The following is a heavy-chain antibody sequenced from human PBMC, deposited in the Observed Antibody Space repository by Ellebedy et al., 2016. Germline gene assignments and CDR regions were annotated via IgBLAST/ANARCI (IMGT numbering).Heavy chain of an antibody. CDR1: GYSFTSYW. CDR3: ARVSITMVRGTKGDYYYGMDV. J-gene: IGHJ6*02. D-gene: IGHD3-10*01. Sequence: GGSLRLXXKGSGYSFTSYWIGWVRQMPGKGLEWMGIIYPGDSDTRYSPSFQGQVTISADKSISTAYLQWSSLKASDTAMYYCARVSITMVRGTKGDYYYGMDVWGQGTTVTVSS. CDR2: IYPGDSDT. V-gene: IGHV5-51*01.